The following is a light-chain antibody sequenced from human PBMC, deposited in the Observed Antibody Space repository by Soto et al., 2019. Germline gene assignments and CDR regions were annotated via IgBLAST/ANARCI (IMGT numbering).Light chain of an antibody. Sequence: QSALTQPPSASGTPGQRVTISCSGSSSNIGTNTVNWYQQLPGTAPKLLIYSNNQRPSGVPDRFSGSKSGTSASLAISGLQSEDEADYDCAAWDDSLNGYGFGTGTKVTVL. CDR3: AAWDDSLNGYG. V-gene: IGLV1-44*01. CDR2: SNN. J-gene: IGLJ1*01. CDR1: SSNIGTNT.